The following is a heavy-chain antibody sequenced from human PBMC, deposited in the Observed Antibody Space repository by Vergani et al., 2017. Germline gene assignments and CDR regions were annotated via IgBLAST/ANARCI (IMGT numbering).Heavy chain of an antibody. CDR2: IYYSGST. Sequence: QLQLQESGPGLVKPSETLSLTCTVSGGSISSSSYYWGWIRQPPGKGLEWIGSIYYSGSTYYNPSLTRRVTISVDTSKNQFSLKLSSVTAADTAVYYCARDQTYYDFWSGYYYGMYVWGQGTTVTVSS. D-gene: IGHD3-3*01. CDR1: GGSISSSSYY. CDR3: ARDQTYYDFWSGYYYGMYV. J-gene: IGHJ6*02. V-gene: IGHV4-39*07.